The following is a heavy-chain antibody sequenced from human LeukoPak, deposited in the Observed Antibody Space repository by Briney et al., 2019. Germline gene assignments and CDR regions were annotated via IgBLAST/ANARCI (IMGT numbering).Heavy chain of an antibody. CDR1: GFSFSSYG. V-gene: IGHV3-33*01. CDR3: ARDDGGTPFDY. Sequence: GSLRLSCAASGFSFSSYGMHWVRQAPGKGLEWVAVIWYDGSNKYYADSVKGRFTISRDNSKNTLYLQMNSLRAEDTAVYSCARDDGGTPFDYWGQGTLVTVSS. CDR2: IWYDGSNK. D-gene: IGHD4-23*01. J-gene: IGHJ4*02.